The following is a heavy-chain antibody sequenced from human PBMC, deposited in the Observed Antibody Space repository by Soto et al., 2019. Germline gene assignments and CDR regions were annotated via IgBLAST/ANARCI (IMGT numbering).Heavy chain of an antibody. CDR1: GFTFTRYS. CDR3: ARESEDLTSNFDY. Sequence: GGSLRLSCAASGFTFTRYSMNWVRQAPGKGLEWVSSISSTTNYIYYADSMKDRFTVSRDNAKNSVYLEMNSLSAEDTAVYYCARESEDLTSNFDYWGQGTLVTVSS. J-gene: IGHJ4*02. V-gene: IGHV3-21*01. CDR2: ISSTTNYI.